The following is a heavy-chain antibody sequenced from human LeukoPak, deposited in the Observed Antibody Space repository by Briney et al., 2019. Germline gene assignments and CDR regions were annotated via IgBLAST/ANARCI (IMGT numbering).Heavy chain of an antibody. J-gene: IGHJ4*02. D-gene: IGHD3-22*01. CDR1: GFTFSSYA. V-gene: IGHV3-30*04. Sequence: QSGGSLRLSCAASGFTFSSYAMHWVRQAPGKGLEWVTVISYDGSNKYYADSVRGRFTISRDNSKNTLYLQMNSLRAEDMAVYYCAREDSSGYYSLFDYWGQGTLVTVSS. CDR2: ISYDGSNK. CDR3: AREDSSGYYSLFDY.